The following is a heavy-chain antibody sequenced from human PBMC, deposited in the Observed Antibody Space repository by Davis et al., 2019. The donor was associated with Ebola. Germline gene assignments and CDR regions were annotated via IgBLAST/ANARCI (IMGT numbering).Heavy chain of an antibody. CDR1: GFTFGDYA. D-gene: IGHD5-24*01. CDR3: AREGSRWLQTL. V-gene: IGHV3-7*01. CDR2: IKQDGSEK. Sequence: GESLKISCTASGFTFGDYAMSWVRQAPGKGLEWVANIKQDGSEKYYVDSVKGRFTISRDNAKNSLYLQMNSLRAEDTAVYYCAREGSRWLQTLWGQGTMVTVSS. J-gene: IGHJ3*01.